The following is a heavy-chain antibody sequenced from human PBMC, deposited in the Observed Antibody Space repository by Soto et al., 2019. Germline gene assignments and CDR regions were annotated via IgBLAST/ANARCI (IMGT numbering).Heavy chain of an antibody. D-gene: IGHD2-2*01. CDR3: TTEYCSSTSCYGRYFDY. J-gene: IGHJ4*02. V-gene: IGHV3-15*01. CDR2: IKSKTDGGTT. CDR1: GFTFSNAW. Sequence: EVQLVESGGGLVKPGGSLRLSCAASGFTFSNAWMSWVRQAPGKGLEWVGRIKSKTDGGTTDYAAPVKGRFTISRDDSKNTLYLQMNSLKTEDTAVYYCTTEYCSSTSCYGRYFDYWGQGTLVTVSS.